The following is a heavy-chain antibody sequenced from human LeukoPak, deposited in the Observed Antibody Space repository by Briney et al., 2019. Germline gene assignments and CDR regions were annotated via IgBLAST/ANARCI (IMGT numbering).Heavy chain of an antibody. Sequence: GSLRLSCAASGFTFSSYAMHWVRQAPGKGLEWIGEINHSGSTNYNPSLKSRVTISVDTSKNQFSLKLSSVTAADTAVYYCARNRYSSGWYGWGQGTLVTVSS. J-gene: IGHJ4*02. D-gene: IGHD6-19*01. CDR2: INHSGST. CDR1: GFTFSSYA. V-gene: IGHV4-34*08. CDR3: ARNRYSSGWYG.